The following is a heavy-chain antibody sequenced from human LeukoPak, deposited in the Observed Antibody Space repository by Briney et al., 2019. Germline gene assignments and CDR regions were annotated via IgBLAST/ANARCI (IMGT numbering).Heavy chain of an antibody. J-gene: IGHJ5*02. V-gene: IGHV3-23*01. CDR1: GFTFSSYA. D-gene: IGHD3-22*01. CDR3: AKGGYYDSPQDP. Sequence: GGSLRLSCAASGFTFSSYAMSWVRQAPGKGLEWVSAISGTGGSTYYADSVKGRFTISRDNSKNTLYLQMNGLRAEDTAVYYCAKGGYYDSPQDPWGQGTLVTVSS. CDR2: ISGTGGST.